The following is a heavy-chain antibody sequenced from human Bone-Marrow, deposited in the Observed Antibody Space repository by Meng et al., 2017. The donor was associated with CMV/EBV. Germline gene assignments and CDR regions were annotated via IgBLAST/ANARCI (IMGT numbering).Heavy chain of an antibody. CDR1: GFTLSSYG. CDR3: ARDRCSSTSCPVDY. CDR2: IRDDGSNT. J-gene: IGHJ4*03. Sequence: GESLKISCQMSGFTLSSYGMHWVRQAPGKGLEWVAFIRDDGSNTYYADSVKGRFTISRDNSKNTLYLQMNSLRAEDTAVYYCARDRCSSTSCPVDYWGQGTMVTVSS. D-gene: IGHD2-2*01. V-gene: IGHV3-30*02.